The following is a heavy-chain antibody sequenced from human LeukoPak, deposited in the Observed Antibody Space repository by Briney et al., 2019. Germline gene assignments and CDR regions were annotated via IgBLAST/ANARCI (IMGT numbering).Heavy chain of an antibody. CDR3: ARELGYRYSGSLLGDFDL. CDR2: IRSKAYGGTT. D-gene: IGHD1-26*01. J-gene: IGHJ2*01. Sequence: QTGGSLRLSCTASGFTFGDNAMSWVRQAPGKGLEWIGLIRSKAYGGTTEYAASVKGRFTISRDDSKNSLYLQMNSLKTEDTAVYYCARELGYRYSGSLLGDFDLWGRGTLVTVSS. V-gene: IGHV3-49*04. CDR1: GFTFGDNA.